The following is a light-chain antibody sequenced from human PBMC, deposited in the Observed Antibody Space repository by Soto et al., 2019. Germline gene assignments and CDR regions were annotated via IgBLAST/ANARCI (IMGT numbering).Light chain of an antibody. Sequence: EIVVTQSPATLSVSPGEGVTLSCRASQTVPSRIAWYQQKPGQAPSLLIYGASTRATGVPDRFSGSGSGTEFTLTISSLKSEDDAVYYCQHHRSWPPSTFGQGTRLEIK. J-gene: IGKJ5*01. CDR3: QHHRSWPPST. CDR2: GAS. CDR1: QTVPSR. V-gene: IGKV3-15*01.